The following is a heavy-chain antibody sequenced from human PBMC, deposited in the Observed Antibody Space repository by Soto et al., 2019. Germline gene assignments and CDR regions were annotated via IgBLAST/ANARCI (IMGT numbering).Heavy chain of an antibody. CDR1: GGSISSYY. CDR2: IYYSAST. V-gene: IGHV4-59*08. J-gene: IGHJ4*02. Sequence: PSETLSLTCTVSGGSISSYYWSWIRQPPGKGLEWIGYIYYSASTNYSPSLKSRVTISVDTSKNQFSLNLSSVTAADTAVYYCARHLPYWGGDSSPLAYWGQGTLVPVSS. D-gene: IGHD2-21*02. CDR3: ARHLPYWGGDSSPLAY.